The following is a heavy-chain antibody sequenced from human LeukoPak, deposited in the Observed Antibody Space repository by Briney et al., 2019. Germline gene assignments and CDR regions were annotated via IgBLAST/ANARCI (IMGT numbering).Heavy chain of an antibody. Sequence: SETLSLTCTVSGGSIRSYYWSWIRQAPGKGLEWIGYTSYSRSGDTNYNPSLQSRVTFSIDTSRNQFSLNLNSVTAADTAVYYCARSYDSSGYYYGFESWGQGTLVTVSS. J-gene: IGHJ4*02. CDR2: TSYSRSGDT. D-gene: IGHD3-22*01. CDR3: ARSYDSSGYYYGFES. CDR1: GGSIRSYY. V-gene: IGHV4-59*01.